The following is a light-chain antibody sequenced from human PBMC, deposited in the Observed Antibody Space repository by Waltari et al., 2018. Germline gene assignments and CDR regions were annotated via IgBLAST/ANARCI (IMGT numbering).Light chain of an antibody. V-gene: IGLV2-14*01. CDR1: SSDIGGYSR. Sequence: QAALTQSPSVSGSPGQSVTISCTGTSSDIGGYSRVSWYQQHPGKAPKLMIFEVNKRPSGVSNRFSGSKSDNTASLTISGLQAEDEADYYCSSYASTGSALFGGGTRLTVL. CDR3: SSYASTGSAL. J-gene: IGLJ2*01. CDR2: EVN.